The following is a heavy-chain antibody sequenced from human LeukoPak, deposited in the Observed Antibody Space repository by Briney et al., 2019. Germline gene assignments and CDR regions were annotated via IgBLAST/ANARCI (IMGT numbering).Heavy chain of an antibody. V-gene: IGHV1-24*01. CDR2: FDPEDGET. CDR1: GYTLTELS. Sequence: ASVKVSCKVSGYTLTELSMHWVRQAPGKGLEWMGGFDPEDGETIYAQKFQGRVTMTEDTSTDTAYMELSSLRSEDTAVYYCATSTPLYYCYYMDVWGKGTTVTVSS. CDR3: ATSTPLYYCYYMDV. J-gene: IGHJ6*03.